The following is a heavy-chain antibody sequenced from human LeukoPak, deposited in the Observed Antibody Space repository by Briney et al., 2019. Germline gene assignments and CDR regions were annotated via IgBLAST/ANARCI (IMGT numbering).Heavy chain of an antibody. Sequence: GGSLRLFCAGSGFTFSTYAMHWVRQAPGKGLEGVSAIRGSGGSTYYADAVEGRSTISRDNSKNTLYLQRNSLRADDTVVYYCATPRNPECNPTDFDYWGQGTLVTVSS. V-gene: IGHV3-23*01. CDR1: GFTFSTYA. CDR2: IRGSGGST. J-gene: IGHJ4*02. D-gene: IGHD1-14*01. CDR3: ATPRNPECNPTDFDY.